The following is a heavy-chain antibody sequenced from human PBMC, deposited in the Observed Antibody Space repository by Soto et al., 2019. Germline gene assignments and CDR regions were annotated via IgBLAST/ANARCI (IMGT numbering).Heavy chain of an antibody. V-gene: IGHV1-3*01. CDR1: GYIFINYG. Sequence: QVQLVQSGAEVKKPGSSVKVSCKASGYIFINYGIHWVRQAPGQGLEWMGWINADNGNTKYSRKFQGRVTITSDTSVSMAYMEFSGLASDYRAMEYYSGAPPPADPWGQGTTVTVSS. D-gene: IGHD2-2*01. J-gene: IGHJ5*02. CDR3: SGAPPPADP. CDR2: INADNGNT.